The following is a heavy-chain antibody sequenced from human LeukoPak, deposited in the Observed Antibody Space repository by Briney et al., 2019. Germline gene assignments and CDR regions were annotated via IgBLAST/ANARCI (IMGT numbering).Heavy chain of an antibody. Sequence: PSETLSLTCTVSSGSYFWSWIRQFPGKGLEWIGLIYYSGSANYNPSLKSRVTISHDTSKNQFSLKVSSVTAADTAVYYCARVSAAGTGPDYWGQGTLVTVSS. CDR1: SGSYF. CDR3: ARVSAAGTGPDY. J-gene: IGHJ4*02. V-gene: IGHV4-59*01. D-gene: IGHD6-13*01. CDR2: IYYSGSA.